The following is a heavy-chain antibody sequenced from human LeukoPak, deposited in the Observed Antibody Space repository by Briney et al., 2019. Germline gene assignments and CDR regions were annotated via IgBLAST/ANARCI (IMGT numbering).Heavy chain of an antibody. V-gene: IGHV3-23*01. D-gene: IGHD3-10*01. J-gene: IGHJ4*02. Sequence: PPGGTLRLSCAASGFTFSSYGMSWVRQAPGKGLEWVSAISGSGGSTYYADSVKGRFTISRDNSKNTLYLQMNSLRAEDTAVYYCAKDMMHYYGSGSYMDYWGQGTLVTVSS. CDR2: ISGSGGST. CDR1: GFTFSSYG. CDR3: AKDMMHYYGSGSYMDY.